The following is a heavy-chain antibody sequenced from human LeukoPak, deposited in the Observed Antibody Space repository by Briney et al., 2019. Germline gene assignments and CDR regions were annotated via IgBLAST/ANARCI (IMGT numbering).Heavy chain of an antibody. CDR2: ISWNSGSI. CDR1: GFTFDDYA. J-gene: IGHJ5*02. Sequence: GGSLGLSCAASGFTFDDYAMHWVRQAPGKGLEWVSGISWNSGSIGYADSVKGRFTISRDNAKNSLYLQMNSLRAEDTALYYCATHWNYPSWGQGTLVTVSS. V-gene: IGHV3-9*01. CDR3: ATHWNYPS. D-gene: IGHD1-7*01.